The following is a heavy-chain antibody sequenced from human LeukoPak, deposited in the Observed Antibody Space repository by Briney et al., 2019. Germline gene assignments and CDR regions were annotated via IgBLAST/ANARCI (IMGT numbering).Heavy chain of an antibody. D-gene: IGHD3-22*01. V-gene: IGHV4-30-4*08. CDR2: INHSGST. J-gene: IGHJ4*02. CDR3: ARGPQYYYDSSGFDY. CDR1: GGSISSGDYY. Sequence: PSQTLSLTCTVSGGSISSGDYYWSWIRQPPGKGLEWIGEINHSGSTNYNPSLKSRVTISVDTSKNQFSLKLSSVTAADTAVYYCARGPQYYYDSSGFDYWGQGTLVTVSS.